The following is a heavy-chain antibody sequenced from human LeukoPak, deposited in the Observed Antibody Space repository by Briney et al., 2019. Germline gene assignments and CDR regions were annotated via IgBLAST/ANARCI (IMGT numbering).Heavy chain of an antibody. CDR3: ARRYDSRGPVTFDF. CDR2: INPNIGTT. CDR1: GYTFTDHT. J-gene: IGHJ3*01. V-gene: IGHV1-2*02. Sequence: ASVKVSSEASGYTFTDHTIHWVRQAPGQGLEWMGWINPNIGTTNYAKRFQGRLTVTRDTSINTAFMELSSLNPDDTAVFYCARRYDSRGPVTFDFWGQGTLVTVSS. D-gene: IGHD3-22*01.